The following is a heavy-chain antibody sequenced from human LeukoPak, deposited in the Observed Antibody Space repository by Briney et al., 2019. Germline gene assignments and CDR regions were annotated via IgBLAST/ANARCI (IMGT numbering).Heavy chain of an antibody. CDR1: GFTFSSYA. Sequence: GRSLRLSCAASGFTFSSYAMSWVRQAPGKGLEWVSAISGSGGSTYYADSVKGRFTISRDNSKNTLYLQMNSLRAEDTAVYYCAKDPGIAARPGYYYYYGMDVWGQGTTVTVSS. D-gene: IGHD6-6*01. CDR2: ISGSGGST. J-gene: IGHJ6*02. V-gene: IGHV3-23*01. CDR3: AKDPGIAARPGYYYYYGMDV.